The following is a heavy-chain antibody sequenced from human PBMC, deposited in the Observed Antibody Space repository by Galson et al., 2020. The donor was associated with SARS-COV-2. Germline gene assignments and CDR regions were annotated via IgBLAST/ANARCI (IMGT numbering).Heavy chain of an antibody. CDR1: GYTFTDYY. CDR2: NNPYSGGT. CDR3: ARDRGYYGSGSYGYHFYYGLDV. D-gene: IGHD3-10*01. J-gene: IGHJ6*02. V-gene: IGHV1-2*04. Sequence: ASVKVSCKASGYTFTDYYVHWVRHAPGQGLEWMGWNNPYSGGTNYAQNFRGSVTMTRDTSGSTAYLELNRLRPDDTAVYFCARDRGYYGSGSYGYHFYYGLDVWGQGTTVTV.